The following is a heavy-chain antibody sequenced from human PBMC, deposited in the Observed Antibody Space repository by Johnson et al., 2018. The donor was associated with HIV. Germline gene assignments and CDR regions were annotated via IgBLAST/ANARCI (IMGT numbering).Heavy chain of an antibody. CDR1: GFTFSSYA. D-gene: IGHD3-22*01. J-gene: IGHJ3*02. CDR3: ARETFPYYDDRSGPYSGAFDI. Sequence: VQLVESGGGLVQPGGSLRLSCAASGFTFSSYAMHWVRQAPGKGLEYVSAISSNGGSTYYANSVKGRFTISRDNSKNTLYLPMGSLRAEDMAVYYCARETFPYYDDRSGPYSGAFDIWGQGTMVTVSS. V-gene: IGHV3-64*01. CDR2: ISSNGGST.